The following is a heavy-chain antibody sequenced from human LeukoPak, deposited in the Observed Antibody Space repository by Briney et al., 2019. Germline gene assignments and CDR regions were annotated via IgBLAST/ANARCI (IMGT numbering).Heavy chain of an antibody. J-gene: IGHJ6*02. CDR2: ISGSGGST. CDR1: GFTFSSYA. CDR3: AKAKYYGSSLMDV. Sequence: GGSLRLSCAASGFTFSSYAMSWVRQAPGKGLEWVSAISGSGGSTYYADSVTGRFTISRDNSKNTLYLQMNSPRAEDTAVYYCAKAKYYGSSLMDVWGQGTTVTVSS. V-gene: IGHV3-23*01. D-gene: IGHD3-10*01.